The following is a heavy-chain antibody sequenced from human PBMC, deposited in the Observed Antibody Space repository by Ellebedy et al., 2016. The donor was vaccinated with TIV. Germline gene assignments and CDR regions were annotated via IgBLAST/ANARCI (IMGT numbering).Heavy chain of an antibody. Sequence: PGGSLRLSCAASGFTVSSNYMSRVRQAPGKGLEWVAVIYSGGSTYYADSVKGRFTISRDNSKNTLYLQMNSLRAEDTVVYYCARDEGGYYDSSGYQSRGWYYYGMDVWGQGTTVTVSS. D-gene: IGHD3-22*01. J-gene: IGHJ6*02. CDR2: IYSGGST. CDR1: GFTVSSNY. V-gene: IGHV3-66*01. CDR3: ARDEGGYYDSSGYQSRGWYYYGMDV.